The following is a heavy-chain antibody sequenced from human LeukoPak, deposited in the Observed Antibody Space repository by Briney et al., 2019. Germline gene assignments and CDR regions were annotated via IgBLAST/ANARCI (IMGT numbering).Heavy chain of an antibody. Sequence: SETLSLTCTVSGDSITNSYWNWIRQPPGRGLGWIWRISYGGSTNYNPSLKSRVISSRDTTKNQFSLELTSVTAADTAICYCAKRIIEARENGDSNWLDPWGQGTLVTVSS. V-gene: IGHV4-59*08. CDR3: AKRIIEARENGDSNWLDP. CDR1: GDSITNSY. J-gene: IGHJ5*01. D-gene: IGHD4-17*01. CDR2: ISYGGST.